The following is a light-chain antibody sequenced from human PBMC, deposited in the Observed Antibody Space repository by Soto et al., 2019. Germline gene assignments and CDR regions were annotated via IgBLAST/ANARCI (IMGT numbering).Light chain of an antibody. CDR2: GAS. J-gene: IGKJ1*01. CDR1: QSVSSN. Sequence: EIVMTQSPATLSVSPGERATLSCRARQSVSSNLAWYQQKPGQAPRLLIYGASTRATGIPARFSGSGSGTEFTLTISRLQSEDFAVYDCQQYNNWPLTFGQGTKVEIK. CDR3: QQYNNWPLT. V-gene: IGKV3-15*01.